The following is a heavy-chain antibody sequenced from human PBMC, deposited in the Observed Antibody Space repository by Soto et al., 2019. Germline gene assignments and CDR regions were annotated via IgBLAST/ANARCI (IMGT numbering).Heavy chain of an antibody. Sequence: QVQLVQSGAEVKKPGSSVKVSCKTSGDIFSGYSISWVRQAPGQGLEWMGGIIPIFGTTNYAQRLHGRVTITADKSTSTVYMEVYSLKSEDTAVYYCARDLGSGYDPGDYWGQGTLVTVSS. CDR1: GDIFSGYS. CDR3: ARDLGSGYDPGDY. CDR2: IIPIFGTT. J-gene: IGHJ4*02. D-gene: IGHD5-12*01. V-gene: IGHV1-69*14.